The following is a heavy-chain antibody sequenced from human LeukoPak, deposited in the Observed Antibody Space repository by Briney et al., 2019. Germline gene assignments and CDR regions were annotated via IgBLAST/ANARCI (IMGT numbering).Heavy chain of an antibody. CDR2: IGIAGNT. D-gene: IGHD6-6*01. V-gene: IGHV3-13*01. CDR1: GFTFSNYE. J-gene: IGHJ3*02. CDR3: AREGSLSSSDAFDI. Sequence: PGGFLRLSCAASGFTFSNYEMHWVRLVLGKGLEWVSAIGIAGNTFYAGSVKGRFTISRENAKNSFHLQMNSLGAGDTAVYYCAREGSLSSSDAFDIWGQGTMVTVSS.